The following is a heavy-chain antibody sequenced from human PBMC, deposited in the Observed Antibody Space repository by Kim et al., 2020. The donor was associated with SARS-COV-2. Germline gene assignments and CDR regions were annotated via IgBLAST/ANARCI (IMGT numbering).Heavy chain of an antibody. CDR3: TRPLITGTTDGDY. D-gene: IGHD1-7*01. J-gene: IGHJ4*02. Sequence: YAASVKGRFTISRDDSKNAAYLQMNSLKTEDTAVYYCTRPLITGTTDGDYWGQGTLVTVSS. V-gene: IGHV3-73*01.